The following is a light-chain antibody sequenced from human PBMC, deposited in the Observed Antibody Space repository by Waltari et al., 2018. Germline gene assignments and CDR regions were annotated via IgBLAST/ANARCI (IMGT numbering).Light chain of an antibody. J-gene: IGKJ2*01. Sequence: ELVLTQSPATLSLSPGEVATLSCRASENVYNYLAWYQQRPGQAPRLLIYDVSNGATGIPDRFSGSGSGTDFTLSISSLEPEDFAVYYCNQRGVWPPTFGQGTKLQVK. V-gene: IGKV3-11*01. CDR2: DVS. CDR1: ENVYNY. CDR3: NQRGVWPPT.